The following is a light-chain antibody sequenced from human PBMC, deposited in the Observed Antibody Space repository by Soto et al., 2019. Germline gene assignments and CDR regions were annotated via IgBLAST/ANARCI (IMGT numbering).Light chain of an antibody. V-gene: IGKV1-5*01. J-gene: IGKJ1*01. Sequence: DIQITQSPSTLSASVGDRVTITCRASQSISSWLAWYQQKPGKAPKLLIYDASSLESGVPSRFSGSGSGTEFTLTISSLQPYDFATYYCQQYNTQRWTFGQGTKVEIK. CDR3: QQYNTQRWT. CDR1: QSISSW. CDR2: DAS.